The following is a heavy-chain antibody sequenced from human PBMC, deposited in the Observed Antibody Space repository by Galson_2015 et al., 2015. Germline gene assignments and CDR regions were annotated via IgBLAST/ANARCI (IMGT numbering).Heavy chain of an antibody. CDR1: GYLFTSYY. D-gene: IGHD4-11*01. CDR3: ARADYSNYDRGFYFDY. V-gene: IGHV1-46*01. Sequence: SVQTSCKASGYLFTSYYMHWVRQAPGQGLEWMGIINPSGGTTTYAQKFQGRVTMTRDTSTRGVYMELSSLRSEDTAVYYCARADYSNYDRGFYFDYWGQGTLVTVSS. J-gene: IGHJ4*02. CDR2: INPSGGTT.